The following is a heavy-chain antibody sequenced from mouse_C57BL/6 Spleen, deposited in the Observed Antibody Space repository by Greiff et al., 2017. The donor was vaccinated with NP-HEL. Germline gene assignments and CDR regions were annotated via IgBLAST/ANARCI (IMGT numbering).Heavy chain of an antibody. D-gene: IGHD2-1*01. CDR1: GYSITSGYY. Sequence: EVKLQESGPGLVKPSQSLSLTCSVTGYSITSGYYWNWIRQFPGNKLEWMGYISYDGSNNYNPSLKNRISITRDTSKNQFFLKLNSVTTEDTATYYCARDKGNYSYFDVWGTGTTVTVSS. V-gene: IGHV3-6*01. J-gene: IGHJ1*03. CDR2: ISYDGSN. CDR3: ARDKGNYSYFDV.